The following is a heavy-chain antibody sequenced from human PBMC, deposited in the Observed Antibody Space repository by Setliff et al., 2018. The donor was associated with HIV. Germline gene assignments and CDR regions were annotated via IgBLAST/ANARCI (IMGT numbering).Heavy chain of an antibody. CDR1: GGSFSSYG. CDR3: ARGVDGSYRKFFDN. CDR2: IMPIFGTA. V-gene: IGHV1-69*13. D-gene: IGHD1-26*01. J-gene: IGHJ4*02. Sequence: ASVKVSCKASGGSFSSYGLSWVRQAPGQGLEWMGGIMPIFGTANYAQKFQGRVTIIADASTNTVNMELSSRRSEDTAVYYCARGVDGSYRKFFDNWGQGTLVTVSS.